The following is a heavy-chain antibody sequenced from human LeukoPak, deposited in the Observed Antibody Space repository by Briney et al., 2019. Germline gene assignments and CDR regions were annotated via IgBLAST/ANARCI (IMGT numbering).Heavy chain of an antibody. J-gene: IGHJ4*02. CDR1: GFTFYTYA. V-gene: IGHV3-23*01. Sequence: GGSLRLSCAASGFTFYTYAMHLVSHAPGERLQWVAPISGSGGTSCYADSVKGRFTICRDNSKNTVYLQLSSLRAEDTAVYYCAKDPSDFLVDCWGQGTLVTVSS. CDR2: ISGSGGTS. D-gene: IGHD2-21*02. CDR3: AKDPSDFLVDC.